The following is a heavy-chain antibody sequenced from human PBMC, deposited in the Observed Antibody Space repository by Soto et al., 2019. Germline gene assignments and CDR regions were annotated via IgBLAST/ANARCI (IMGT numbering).Heavy chain of an antibody. Sequence: QVQLVQSGAEVKKPGASVKVSCKTSGYTFNNYGISWVRQAPGQGLEWMGWISDYNGNTNYAQKCQGRVTMTTDTSTKTVYMVVTRLRSDDTAVYYCARDGYYDSGSYGMDVWGRGTTVTVSS. CDR2: ISDYNGNT. V-gene: IGHV1-18*01. CDR3: ARDGYYDSGSYGMDV. CDR1: GYTFNNYG. D-gene: IGHD3-10*01. J-gene: IGHJ6*02.